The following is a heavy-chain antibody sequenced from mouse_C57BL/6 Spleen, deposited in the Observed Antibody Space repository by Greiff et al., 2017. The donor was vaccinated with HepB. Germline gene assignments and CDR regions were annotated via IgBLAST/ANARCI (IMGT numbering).Heavy chain of an antibody. V-gene: IGHV1-54*01. CDR3: ARGYGSFYAMDY. D-gene: IGHD1-1*01. J-gene: IGHJ4*01. CDR1: GYAFTNYL. Sequence: QVQLQQSGAELVRPGTSVKVSCKASGYAFTNYLIEWVKQRPGQGLEWIGVINPGSGGTNYNEKFKGKATLTADKSSSTAYMQLSSLTSEDSAVYFCARGYGSFYAMDYWGQGTSVTVSS. CDR2: INPGSGGT.